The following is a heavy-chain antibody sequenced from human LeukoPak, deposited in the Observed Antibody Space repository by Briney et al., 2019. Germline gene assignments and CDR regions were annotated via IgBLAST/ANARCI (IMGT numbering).Heavy chain of an antibody. V-gene: IGHV3-20*04. CDR2: INWNGDNT. CDR3: AREPYGDKGDWFDP. CDR1: GFTFDDYG. Sequence: TGGSLRLSCAASGFTFDDYGMSWVRQAPGKGLEWVSGINWNGDNTGYADSVKGRFTISRDNAKNSLYLQMNSLRAEDTALYYCAREPYGDKGDWFDPWGQGTLVTVSS. D-gene: IGHD4-17*01. J-gene: IGHJ5*02.